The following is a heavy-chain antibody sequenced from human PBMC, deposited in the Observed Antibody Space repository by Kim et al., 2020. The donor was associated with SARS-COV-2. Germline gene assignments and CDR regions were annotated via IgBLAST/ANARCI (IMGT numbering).Heavy chain of an antibody. D-gene: IGHD3-22*01. CDR2: INHSGST. Sequence: SETLSLTCAVYGGSFSGYYWSWIRQPPGKGLEWIGEINHSGSTNYNPSLKSRVTISVDTSKNQFSLKLSSVTAADTAVYYCASLSVDYYDSNWGQGTLVTVSS. V-gene: IGHV4-34*01. CDR3: ASLSVDYYDSN. CDR1: GGSFSGYY. J-gene: IGHJ4*02.